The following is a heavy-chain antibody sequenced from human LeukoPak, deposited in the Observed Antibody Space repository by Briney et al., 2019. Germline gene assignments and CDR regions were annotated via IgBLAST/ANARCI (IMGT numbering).Heavy chain of an antibody. V-gene: IGHV7-4-1*02. CDR3: AKVVPAAQGGSGSYLGIVWTPLGPLDHHVEKRIDP. J-gene: IGHJ5*02. Sequence: ASVKVSCKSSGYTFTSYAMNWVRQAPGQGLEWMGWISTNTGNPTYAQGFTGRFVFSLDTSVSTAYLQISSLKAEDTAVYHCAKVVPAAQGGSGSYLGIVWTPLGPLDHHVEKRIDPWGQGTLVTVSS. CDR2: ISTNTGNP. CDR1: GYTFTSYA. D-gene: IGHD3-10*01.